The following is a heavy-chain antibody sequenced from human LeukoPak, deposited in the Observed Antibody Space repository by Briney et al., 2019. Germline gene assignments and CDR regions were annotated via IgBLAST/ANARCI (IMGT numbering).Heavy chain of an antibody. Sequence: ASVTVSCKASGYTFTSYAMNWVRQAPGQGLEWMGWINTNTGNPTYAQGFTGRFVFSLDTSVSTAYLQISSLKAEDTAVYYCAREVCSSTSCHRDYWGQGTLVTVSS. CDR2: INTNTGNP. CDR3: AREVCSSTSCHRDY. D-gene: IGHD2-2*02. CDR1: GYTFTSYA. V-gene: IGHV7-4-1*02. J-gene: IGHJ4*02.